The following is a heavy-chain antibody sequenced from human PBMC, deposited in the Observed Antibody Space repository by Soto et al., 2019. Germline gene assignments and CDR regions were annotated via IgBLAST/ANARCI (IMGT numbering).Heavy chain of an antibody. V-gene: IGHV1-18*01. Sequence: QVKLVQSGAEVKKPGASVKVSCKASGYTFTSYGISWVRQAPGPGLAWMGGISAYNGNINYAQKLQGRVTMTTDTCTSTADMELRSLRSGDTAVYYCARGISSYSSSSYWGQGTLVTVSS. J-gene: IGHJ4*02. CDR3: ARGISSYSSSSY. CDR2: ISAYNGNI. CDR1: GYTFTSYG. D-gene: IGHD6-13*01.